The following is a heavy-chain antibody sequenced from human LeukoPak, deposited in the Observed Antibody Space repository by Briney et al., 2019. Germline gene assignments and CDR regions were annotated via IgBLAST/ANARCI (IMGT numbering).Heavy chain of an antibody. CDR1: GFTFSRYS. CDR3: ARDPPYGVDAFDI. CDR2: IYSGGST. D-gene: IGHD4-17*01. J-gene: IGHJ3*02. V-gene: IGHV3-53*01. Sequence: GGSLRLSCAASGFTFSRYSMNWVRQAPGKGLEWVSVIYSGGSTYYADSVKGRFTISRDNSKNTLYLQMNSLRAEDTAVYYCARDPPYGVDAFDIWGQGTMVTVSS.